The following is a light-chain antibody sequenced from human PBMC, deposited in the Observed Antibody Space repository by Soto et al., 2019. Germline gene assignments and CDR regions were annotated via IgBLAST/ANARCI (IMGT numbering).Light chain of an antibody. V-gene: IGKV3-20*01. CDR2: GAS. CDR1: QSVTTGN. Sequence: EIVLTQSPGTLSLSPGERATLSCRASQSVTTGNLAWYQQKPGQAPRLLIYGASSRATGVPDRFSGSLSGIDIPLTITRQEPEYFVVYYCFQYGTSPITFGGGTKVEMK. J-gene: IGKJ4*01. CDR3: FQYGTSPIT.